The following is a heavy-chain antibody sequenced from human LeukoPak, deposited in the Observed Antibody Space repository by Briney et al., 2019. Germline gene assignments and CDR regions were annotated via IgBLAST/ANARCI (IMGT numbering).Heavy chain of an antibody. D-gene: IGHD6-19*01. Sequence: GASVKVSCKASGYTFTSCYMHWVRQAPGQGLEWMGIINPSGGSTSYAQKFQGRVTMTRDTSTSTVYMELSSLRSEDTAVYYCARDQGCSSGWCAYYYYGMDVWGQGTTVTVSS. CDR2: INPSGGST. CDR3: ARDQGCSSGWCAYYYYGMDV. V-gene: IGHV1-46*03. CDR1: GYTFTSCY. J-gene: IGHJ6*02.